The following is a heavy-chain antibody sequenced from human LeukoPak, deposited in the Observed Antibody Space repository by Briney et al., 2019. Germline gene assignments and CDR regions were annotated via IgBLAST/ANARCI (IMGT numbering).Heavy chain of an antibody. CDR3: VRVRIAARPDLPYYYYGMDV. J-gene: IGHJ6*02. CDR2: INPNSGGT. CDR1: GYTFTGYY. Sequence: ASVKVSCKASGYTFTGYYMHWVRQAPGQGLEWMGWINPNSGGTNYAQKFQGRVTMTRDTSISTAYMELSRLRSDDTAVYYCVRVRIAARPDLPYYYYGMDVWGQGTTVTVSS. V-gene: IGHV1-2*02. D-gene: IGHD6-6*01.